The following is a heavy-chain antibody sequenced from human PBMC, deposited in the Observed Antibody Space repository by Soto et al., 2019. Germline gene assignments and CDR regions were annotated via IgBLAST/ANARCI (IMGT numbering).Heavy chain of an antibody. D-gene: IGHD2-15*01. V-gene: IGHV3-30-3*01. CDR1: GFTFRNHA. CDR3: ARGDRADILVVVCAPPGEYVTDI. Sequence: QVQLVESGGGVVQPGGSLRLSCAASGFTFRNHAMHWVRQAPGKGLECLAVIAHDGSNAFYRDSVKGRFTVSRDNSNNKLYLYLNRPRSEDTGVYYCARGDRADILVVVCAPPGEYVTDIWGQGTPVSVSS. J-gene: IGHJ6*02. CDR2: IAHDGSNA.